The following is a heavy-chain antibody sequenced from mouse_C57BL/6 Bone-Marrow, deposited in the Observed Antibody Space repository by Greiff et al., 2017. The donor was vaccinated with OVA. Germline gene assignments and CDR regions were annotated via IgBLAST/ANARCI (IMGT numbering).Heavy chain of an antibody. CDR2: IRNKANNHAT. J-gene: IGHJ2*01. Sequence: EVKLMESGGGLVQPGGSMKLSCAASGFTFSDAWMDWVRQSPEKGLEWVAEIRNKANNHATYYAESVKGRFTISRDDSKSSVYLQMNSLRAEDTGIYYCTRLITTRGYFDYWGQGTTLTVSS. CDR1: GFTFSDAW. CDR3: TRLITTRGYFDY. V-gene: IGHV6-6*01. D-gene: IGHD1-1*01.